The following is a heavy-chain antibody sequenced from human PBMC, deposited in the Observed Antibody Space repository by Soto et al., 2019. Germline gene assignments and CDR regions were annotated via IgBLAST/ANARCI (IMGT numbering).Heavy chain of an antibody. Sequence: SETLSLTCAVYGGSCSGYYWSWIRQPPGKGLEWIGEINHSVSTNYNPSLKSRVTISVDTSKNQFSLKLSSVTAAATAVYYCARDNWDQYYYYYYGMDVWGQGTRVTVPS. CDR3: ARDNWDQYYYYYYGMDV. CDR1: GGSCSGYY. CDR2: INHSVST. J-gene: IGHJ6*02. V-gene: IGHV4-34*01. D-gene: IGHD1-1*01.